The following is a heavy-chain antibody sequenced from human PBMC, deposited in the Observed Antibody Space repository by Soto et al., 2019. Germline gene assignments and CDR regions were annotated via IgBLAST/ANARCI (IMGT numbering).Heavy chain of an antibody. CDR2: IYYSGST. CDR3: ARLVDPLLRPPYCSGGSCLNFYWYFDL. Sequence: QLQLQESGPGLVKPSETLSLTCTVSGGSISSSSYYWGWIRQPPGKGLEWIGSIYYSGSTYYNPSLKSRVTISVDTSKNQFSLKLSSVTAADTAVYYCARLVDPLLRPPYCSGGSCLNFYWYFDLWGRGTLVTVSS. V-gene: IGHV4-39*01. J-gene: IGHJ2*01. CDR1: GGSISSSSYY. D-gene: IGHD2-15*01.